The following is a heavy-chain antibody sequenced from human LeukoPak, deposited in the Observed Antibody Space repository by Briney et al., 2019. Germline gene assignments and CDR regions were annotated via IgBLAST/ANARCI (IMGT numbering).Heavy chain of an antibody. CDR3: AKAYGSGSYINYYYMDV. V-gene: IGHV3-23*01. CDR2: ISGSGGST. D-gene: IGHD3-10*01. J-gene: IGHJ6*03. Sequence: GGSLRLSCAASGFTFSSYAMSWVRQAPGKGLEWVSAISGSGGSTYYADSVKGRFTISRDNSKNTLYLQMNSLRAEDTAVYYCAKAYGSGSYINYYYMDVWGKGTTVTVSS. CDR1: GFTFSSYA.